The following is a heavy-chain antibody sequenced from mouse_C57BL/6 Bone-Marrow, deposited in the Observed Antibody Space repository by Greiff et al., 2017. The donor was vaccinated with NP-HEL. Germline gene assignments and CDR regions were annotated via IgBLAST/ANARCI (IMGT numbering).Heavy chain of an antibody. CDR1: GYTFTTYP. J-gene: IGHJ4*01. CDR2: FHPYNDDT. CDR3: ARGYYYGSSYEDAMDY. V-gene: IGHV1-47*01. D-gene: IGHD1-1*01. Sequence: VQGVESGAELVKPGASVKMSCKASGYTFTTYPIEWMKQNHGKSLEWIGNFHPYNDDTKYNEKFKGKATLTVEKSSSTVYLELSRLTSDDSAVYYCARGYYYGSSYEDAMDYWGQGTSVTVSS.